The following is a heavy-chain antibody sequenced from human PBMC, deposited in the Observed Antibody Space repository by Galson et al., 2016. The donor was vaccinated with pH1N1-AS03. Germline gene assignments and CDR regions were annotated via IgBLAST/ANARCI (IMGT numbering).Heavy chain of an antibody. CDR2: IRSSGTTI. CDR1: GFNLSDYY. Sequence: SLRLSCAASGFNLSDYYMTWIRQAPGKGLEWVSYIRSSGTTIFYADSVEGRFTISRDNAKNSLFLQMNSLRAEDTAGYYCARSYGGTSLDIWGQGTMVTVSS. J-gene: IGHJ3*02. CDR3: ARSYGGTSLDI. D-gene: IGHD4-23*01. V-gene: IGHV3-11*01.